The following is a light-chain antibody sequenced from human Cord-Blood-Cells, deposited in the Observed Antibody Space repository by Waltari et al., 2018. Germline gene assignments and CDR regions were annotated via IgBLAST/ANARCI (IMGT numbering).Light chain of an antibody. CDR3: QQYGSSPWT. CDR2: GAS. CDR1: QRVSSSY. J-gene: IGKJ1*01. Sequence: EIVLTQYPGTLSLYPGERAALSCRASQRVSSSYLAWYQQKPGQAPRLLIYGASSRATGNPDRCSGSGSGTDFTLTISRLEPEDFAVYYCQQYGSSPWTFGQGTKVE. V-gene: IGKV3-20*01.